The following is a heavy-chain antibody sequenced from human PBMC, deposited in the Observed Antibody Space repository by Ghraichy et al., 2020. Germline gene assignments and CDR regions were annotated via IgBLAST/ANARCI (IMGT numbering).Heavy chain of an antibody. CDR3: AIHAPYSSGWYRAPFDY. V-gene: IGHV3-23*01. J-gene: IGHJ4*02. CDR2: ISGSGGST. D-gene: IGHD6-19*01. CDR1: GFTFSSYA. Sequence: GGSLRLSCAASGFTFSSYAMSWVRQAPGKGLEWVSAISGSGGSTYYADSVKGRFTISRDNSKNTLYLQMNSLRAEDTAVYYCAIHAPYSSGWYRAPFDYWGQGTLVTVSS.